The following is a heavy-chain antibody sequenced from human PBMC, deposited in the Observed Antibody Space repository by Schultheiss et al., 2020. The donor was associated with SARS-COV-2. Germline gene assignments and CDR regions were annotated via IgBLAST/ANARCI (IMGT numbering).Heavy chain of an antibody. D-gene: IGHD2-15*01. CDR2: ISYDGSNK. V-gene: IGHV3-30*14. J-gene: IGHJ2*01. Sequence: GGSLRLSCAASGFTFSSYAMHWVRQAPGKGLEWVAVISYDGSNKYYADSVKGRFTISRDNSKNTLYLQMNSLGAEDTAVYYCVTVDMDHYSSGGCPFDLWGRGTLVTVSS. CDR1: GFTFSSYA. CDR3: VTVDMDHYSSGGCPFDL.